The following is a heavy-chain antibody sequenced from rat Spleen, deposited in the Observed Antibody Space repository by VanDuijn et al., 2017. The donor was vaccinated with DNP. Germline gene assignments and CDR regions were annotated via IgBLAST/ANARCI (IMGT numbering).Heavy chain of an antibody. Sequence: EVQLVESGGGLVQPGRSLKLSCAASGFTFSAFYMAWVRQAPAKGLEWVASIGSPAYAPYYTDSVKGRVTISRDNAKSTLYLQMNSLRSEDMATYYCVRWNSGHFDYWGQGVMVTVSS. J-gene: IGHJ2*01. CDR3: VRWNSGHFDY. D-gene: IGHD4-3*01. CDR1: GFTFSAFY. V-gene: IGHV5-22*01. CDR2: IGSPAYAP.